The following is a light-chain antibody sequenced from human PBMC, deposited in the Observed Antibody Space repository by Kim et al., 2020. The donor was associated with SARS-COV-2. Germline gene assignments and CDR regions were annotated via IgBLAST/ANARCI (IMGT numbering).Light chain of an antibody. CDR2: DNN. CDR1: SSNIGNNY. CDR3: GTWDSSLSAGV. Sequence: GQEVPASCSGSSSNIGNNYVSWYQQLPGTAPKLLIYDNNKRPSGIPDRFSGSKSGTSATLGITGLQTGDEADYYCGTWDSSLSAGVFGGGTKLTVL. V-gene: IGLV1-51*01. J-gene: IGLJ2*01.